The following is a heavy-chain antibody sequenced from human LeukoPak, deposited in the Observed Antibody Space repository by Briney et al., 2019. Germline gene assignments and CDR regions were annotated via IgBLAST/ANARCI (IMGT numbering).Heavy chain of an antibody. Sequence: TPSETLSLTCTVSGGSISSYYWSWIRQPAGKGPEWIGRIYTSGSTNYNPSLKSRVTMSVDTSKNQFSLKLSSVTAADTAVYYCARDYYDSSGYQVFDYWGQGTLVTVSS. J-gene: IGHJ4*02. CDR3: ARDYYDSSGYQVFDY. CDR1: GGSISSYY. V-gene: IGHV4-4*07. CDR2: IYTSGST. D-gene: IGHD3-22*01.